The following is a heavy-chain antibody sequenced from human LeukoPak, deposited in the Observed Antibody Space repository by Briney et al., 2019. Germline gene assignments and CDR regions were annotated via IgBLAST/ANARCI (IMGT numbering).Heavy chain of an antibody. D-gene: IGHD6-19*01. J-gene: IGHJ6*02. Sequence: ASVKVSCKASGYTFTGYYMHWVRQAPGQGLEWMGWINPNSGGTNYAQKFQGRVTMTRGTSISTAYMELSRLRSDDTAVYYCARDIPSDLAVAVDYYGMDVWGQGTTVTVSS. CDR1: GYTFTGYY. V-gene: IGHV1-2*02. CDR2: INPNSGGT. CDR3: ARDIPSDLAVAVDYYGMDV.